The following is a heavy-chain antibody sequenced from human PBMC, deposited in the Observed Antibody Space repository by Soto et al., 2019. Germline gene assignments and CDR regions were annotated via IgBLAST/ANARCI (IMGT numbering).Heavy chain of an antibody. CDR2: IIPILGIA. Sequence: QVQLVQSGAEVKKPGSSVKVSCKASGGTFSSYTISWVRQAPGQGLEWMGRIIPILGIANYAQKFQGRVTIPADKSTSTAYMELSSLRSEDTAVYYCAVVAKGGSLFDYWGQGTLVTVSS. CDR3: AVVAKGGSLFDY. V-gene: IGHV1-69*02. CDR1: GGTFSSYT. D-gene: IGHD1-26*01. J-gene: IGHJ4*02.